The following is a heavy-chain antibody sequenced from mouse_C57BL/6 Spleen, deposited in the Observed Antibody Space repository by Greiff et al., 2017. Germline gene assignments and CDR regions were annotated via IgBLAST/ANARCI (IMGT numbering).Heavy chain of an antibody. CDR1: GYTFTSYW. Sequence: QVQLKQPGAELVKPGASVKLSCKASGYTFTSYWMHWVKQRPGQGLEWIGMIHPNSGSTNYNEKFKSKATLTVDKSSSTAYMQLSSLTSEDSAVYYCARRGLTTVVDGGYAMDYWGQGTSVTVSS. CDR3: ARRGLTTVVDGGYAMDY. CDR2: IHPNSGST. J-gene: IGHJ4*01. D-gene: IGHD1-1*01. V-gene: IGHV1-64*01.